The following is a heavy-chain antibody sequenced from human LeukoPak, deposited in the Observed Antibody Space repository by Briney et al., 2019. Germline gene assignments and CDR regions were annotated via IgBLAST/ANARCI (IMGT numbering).Heavy chain of an antibody. V-gene: IGHV1-2*06. Sequence: ASVKVSCKASGYTFTGYYMHWVRQAPGQGLEWMGRINPNSGGTNYAQTFQGRVTMTRDTSISTAYMELSRLRSDDTAVYYCARDLGAVAGYHYWGQGTLVTVSS. CDR1: GYTFTGYY. D-gene: IGHD6-19*01. CDR2: INPNSGGT. J-gene: IGHJ4*02. CDR3: ARDLGAVAGYHY.